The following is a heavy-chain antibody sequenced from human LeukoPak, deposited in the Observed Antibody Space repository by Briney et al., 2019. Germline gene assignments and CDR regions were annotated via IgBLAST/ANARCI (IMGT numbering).Heavy chain of an antibody. V-gene: IGHV4-59*08. CDR1: GGSISSYY. Sequence: PSETLSLTCTVSGGSISSYYWSWIRRPPGKGLEWIGYIYYSGSTNYNPSLKSRVTISVDTSKNQFSLKLSSVTAADTAVYYCARAPTLAARMWAFDIWGQGTVVTVSS. D-gene: IGHD6-6*01. CDR3: ARAPTLAARMWAFDI. J-gene: IGHJ3*02. CDR2: IYYSGST.